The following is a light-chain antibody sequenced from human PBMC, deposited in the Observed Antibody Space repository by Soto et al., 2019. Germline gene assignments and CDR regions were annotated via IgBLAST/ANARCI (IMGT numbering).Light chain of an antibody. Sequence: EIVLTQSPGTLSLSPGERATLSCRASQSVSSNYLAWYQQKPGQAPKVLIYRASIRATGIPDRFTGSGSGTDFTLTISRLEPEEFAVYDCQQRSNWPITVGQGTRLEIK. CDR3: QQRSNWPIT. CDR2: RAS. CDR1: QSVSSNY. J-gene: IGKJ5*01. V-gene: IGKV3D-20*02.